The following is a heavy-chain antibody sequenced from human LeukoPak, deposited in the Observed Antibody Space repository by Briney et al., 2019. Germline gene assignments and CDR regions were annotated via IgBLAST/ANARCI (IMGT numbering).Heavy chain of an antibody. CDR1: GFTFSSYA. V-gene: IGHV3-23*01. Sequence: GGSLRLSCAASGFTFSSYAMSWVRQAPGKGLEWVSAISGSGGSTYYADSVKGRFTISRDNAKNSLYLQMNSLRAEDTAVYYCARTGIAAAGSYFDYWGQGTLVTVSS. D-gene: IGHD6-13*01. CDR2: ISGSGGST. CDR3: ARTGIAAAGSYFDY. J-gene: IGHJ4*02.